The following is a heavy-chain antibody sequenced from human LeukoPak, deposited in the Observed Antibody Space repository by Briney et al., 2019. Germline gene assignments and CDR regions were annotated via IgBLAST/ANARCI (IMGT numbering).Heavy chain of an antibody. J-gene: IGHJ4*02. CDR1: GFTFSSYA. V-gene: IGHV3-23*01. Sequence: SGGSLRLSCAASGFTFSSYAMSWVRQAPGKGLEWVSAISGSGGSTYYADSVKGRFIISRDNSKNTLYLQMNSLRAEDTAVYYCAKDPTGYCSSTSCYMGYFDYWGQGTLVTVSS. CDR2: ISGSGGST. D-gene: IGHD2-2*02. CDR3: AKDPTGYCSSTSCYMGYFDY.